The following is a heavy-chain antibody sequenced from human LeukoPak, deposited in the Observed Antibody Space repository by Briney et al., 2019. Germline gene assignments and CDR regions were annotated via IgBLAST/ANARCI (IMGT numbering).Heavy chain of an antibody. CDR2: ISGSGGST. D-gene: IGHD5-12*01. CDR1: GFTFSSYA. V-gene: IGHV3-23*01. CDR3: AKSSRGYVSSFDY. J-gene: IGHJ4*02. Sequence: GGSLRLSCAASGFTFSSYAMSWVRQAPGKGLEWVSAISGSGGSTYYAESVKGRFTISRDNSKNTLYLQMNSLRAEDTAVYYCAKSSRGYVSSFDYWGQGTLVTVSS.